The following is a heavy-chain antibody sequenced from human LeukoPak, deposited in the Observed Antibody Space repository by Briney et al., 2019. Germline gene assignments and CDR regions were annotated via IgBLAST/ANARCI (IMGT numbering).Heavy chain of an antibody. CDR1: GFTFSSYS. V-gene: IGHV3-48*04. D-gene: IGHD3-3*02. Sequence: GGSLRLSCAASGFTFSSYSMNWVRQAPGKGLEWVSYISSGSSTIYYADSVKGRFTISRDNAKNSLYLQMNSLRAEDTAVYYCARDPLSRENYFDYWGQGTLVTVSS. CDR3: ARDPLSRENYFDY. CDR2: ISSGSSTI. J-gene: IGHJ4*02.